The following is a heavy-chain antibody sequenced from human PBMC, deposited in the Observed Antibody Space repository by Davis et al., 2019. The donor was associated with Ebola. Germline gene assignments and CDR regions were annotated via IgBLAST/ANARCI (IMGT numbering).Heavy chain of an antibody. CDR3: TSMVDTAMGYYNYYYGMDV. CDR2: IRSKANSYAT. D-gene: IGHD5-18*01. Sequence: PGGSLRLSCAASGFTFSGSAMHWVRQASGKGLEWVGRIRSKANSYATAYAASVKGRFTISRDDSKNTAYLQMNSLKTEDTAVYYCTSMVDTAMGYYNYYYGMDVWGQGTTVTVSS. J-gene: IGHJ6*02. V-gene: IGHV3-73*01. CDR1: GFTFSGSA.